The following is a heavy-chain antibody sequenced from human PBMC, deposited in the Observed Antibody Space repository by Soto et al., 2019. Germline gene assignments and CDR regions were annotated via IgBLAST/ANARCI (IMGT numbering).Heavy chain of an antibody. CDR1: GGSISSGDDF. Sequence: QVQLQESGPGLVKPSQTLSLTCTVSGGSISSGDDFWTWIRQPPGKGLEWIGYIYYSGSTYYNPSPKSRPTMSVDTSKNQFSLKLSSVTAADTAVYYCAIDRAKWKDYYYYGMDVWGQGTTVTVSS. D-gene: IGHD1-20*01. J-gene: IGHJ6*02. CDR2: IYYSGST. CDR3: AIDRAKWKDYYYYGMDV. V-gene: IGHV4-30-4*01.